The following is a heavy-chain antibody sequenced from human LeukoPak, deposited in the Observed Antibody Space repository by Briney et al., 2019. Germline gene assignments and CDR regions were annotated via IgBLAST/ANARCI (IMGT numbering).Heavy chain of an antibody. V-gene: IGHV4-34*01. J-gene: IGHJ4*02. CDR3: ARGPFTVTPELGY. CDR2: INHSGST. Sequence: SETLSLTCAVYGGSFSGYYWSWIRQPPGKGLEWIGEINHSGSTNYNPSLKSRVTISVDTSKNQFSLKLSSVTAADTAVYYCARGPFTVTPELGYWGQGTLVTVSS. CDR1: GGSFSGYY. D-gene: IGHD4-11*01.